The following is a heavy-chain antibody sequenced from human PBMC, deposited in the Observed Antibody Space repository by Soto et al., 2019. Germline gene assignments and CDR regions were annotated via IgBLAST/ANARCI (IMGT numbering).Heavy chain of an antibody. J-gene: IGHJ5*02. Sequence: SETLSLTCTVSGGSISSSSYYWGWIRQPPGKGLEWIGSIYYSGSTYYNPSLKSRVTISVDTSKNQFSLKLSSVTAADTAVYYCARHWKFYSSSPTLGVWFDPWGQGTLVTVSS. CDR3: ARHWKFYSSSPTLGVWFDP. CDR1: GGSISSSSYY. CDR2: IYYSGST. V-gene: IGHV4-39*01. D-gene: IGHD6-6*01.